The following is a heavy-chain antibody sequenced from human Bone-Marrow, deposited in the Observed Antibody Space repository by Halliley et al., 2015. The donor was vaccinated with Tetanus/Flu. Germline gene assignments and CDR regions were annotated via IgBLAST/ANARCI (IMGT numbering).Heavy chain of an antibody. D-gene: IGHD3-10*01. Sequence: SLRLSCAASKFTFSNYAMHWVRQAPGKGLEWVAIISYDAIYKYYSDSVKGRFTISRDNSKNTLYLQMNSLRAEDTAIYYCAKDREAYYYGSGTYYRPKDNWGQGTPVTVSS. CDR3: AKDREAYYYGSGTYYRPKDN. CDR1: KFTFSNYA. J-gene: IGHJ4*02. CDR2: ISYDAIYK. V-gene: IGHV3-30*18.